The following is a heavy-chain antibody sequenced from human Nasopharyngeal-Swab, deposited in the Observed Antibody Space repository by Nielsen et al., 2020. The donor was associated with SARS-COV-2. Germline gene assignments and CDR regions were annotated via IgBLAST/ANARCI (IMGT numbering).Heavy chain of an antibody. CDR3: ARVHRYYDFWSGYYTGSRGMDI. D-gene: IGHD3-3*01. V-gene: IGHV3-7*01. CDR2: IKQDGSEK. Sequence: WIRQPPGKGLEWVANIKQDGSEKYYVDSMKGRFTISRDNAKNSLYLQMNSLRAEDTAVYYCARVHRYYDFWSGYYTGSRGMDIWGQGTTVTVSS. J-gene: IGHJ6*02.